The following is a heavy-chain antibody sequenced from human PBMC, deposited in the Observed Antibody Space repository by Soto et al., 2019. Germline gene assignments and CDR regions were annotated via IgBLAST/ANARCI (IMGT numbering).Heavy chain of an antibody. CDR3: AIEKMGAASVHVFDI. CDR2: IMPDSSHI. CDR1: GFTFSIYS. Sequence: PGGSLRLSCAASGFTFSIYSMNWVRQAPGKGSEWVSYIMPDSSHIFYADSVRGRFTISRDNAKNSLYLQMNSLRAEDTALYYCAIEKMGAASVHVFDIWGRGTMVTVSS. J-gene: IGHJ3*02. V-gene: IGHV3-48*01. D-gene: IGHD2-15*01.